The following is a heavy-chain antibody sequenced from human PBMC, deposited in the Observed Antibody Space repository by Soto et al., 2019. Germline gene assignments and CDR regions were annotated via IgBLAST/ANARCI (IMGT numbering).Heavy chain of an antibody. Sequence: LRLSCAASGFTFTRYSMNRVRQAPGKGLEWVSSISSTTNYIYYGDSMKGRFTISRDNAKNSLYLEMNSLRAEDTAVYYCARESEDLTSNFDYWGQGTLVTVSS. CDR1: GFTFTRYS. CDR2: ISSTTNYI. CDR3: ARESEDLTSNFDY. J-gene: IGHJ4*02. V-gene: IGHV3-21*06.